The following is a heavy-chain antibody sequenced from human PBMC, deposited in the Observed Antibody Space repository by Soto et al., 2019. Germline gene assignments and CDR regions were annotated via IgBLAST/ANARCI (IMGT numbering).Heavy chain of an antibody. CDR1: GGSFSGYY. CDR2: INHSGST. CDR3: ARGGLDY. Sequence: SETLSLTCAVYGGSFSGYYWNWIRQPPGKGLEWIGEINHSGSTNYNPSLKSRVTISVDTSKNQFSLKLSSVTAADTAVYYCARGGLDYWGQGTLVTVSS. V-gene: IGHV4-34*01. J-gene: IGHJ4*02.